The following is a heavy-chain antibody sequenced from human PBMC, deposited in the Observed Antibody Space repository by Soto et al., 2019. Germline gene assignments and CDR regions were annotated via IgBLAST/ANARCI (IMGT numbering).Heavy chain of an antibody. D-gene: IGHD2-15*01. CDR2: IIPIFGTA. V-gene: IGHV1-69*13. CDR1: GGTFSSYA. CDR3: ATDCSGGSCYKAIHAFDI. J-gene: IGHJ3*02. Sequence: SVKVSCKASGGTFSSYAISWVRQAPGQGLEWMGGIIPIFGTANYAQKFQGRVTITADESTSTAYMELSSLRSEDTAVYYCATDCSGGSCYKAIHAFDIWGQGTMVTVSS.